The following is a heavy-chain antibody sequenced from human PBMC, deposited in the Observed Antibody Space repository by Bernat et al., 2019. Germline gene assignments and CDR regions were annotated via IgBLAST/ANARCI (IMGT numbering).Heavy chain of an antibody. CDR2: ISWNSGSI. D-gene: IGHD3-3*01. CDR1: GFTFDDYA. CDR3: VKDVNDFWSGYSRFDP. Sequence: EVQLVESGGGLVKPGRSLRLSCAASGFTFDDYAMHWVRQAPGKGLELVSGISWNSGSIGYADSVKGRFTISRDNAKNSLHLQMNSLRAEDTALYYCVKDVNDFWSGYSRFDPWGQGTLVSVSS. J-gene: IGHJ5*02. V-gene: IGHV3-9*01.